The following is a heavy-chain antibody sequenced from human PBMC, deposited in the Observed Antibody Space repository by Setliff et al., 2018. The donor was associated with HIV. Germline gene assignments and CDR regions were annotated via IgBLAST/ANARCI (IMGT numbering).Heavy chain of an antibody. CDR1: GFTFSSYE. CDR2: ISSSGSTI. Sequence: GGSLRLSCAASGFTFSSYEMNWVRQAPGKGLEWVSYISSSGSTIYYADSVKGRFTISRDNAKNSLYLQMNSLRAEDTAVYYCARDGRERHPDAFDIWGQGTMVTVSS. CDR3: ARDGRERHPDAFDI. V-gene: IGHV3-48*03. J-gene: IGHJ3*02. D-gene: IGHD1-26*01.